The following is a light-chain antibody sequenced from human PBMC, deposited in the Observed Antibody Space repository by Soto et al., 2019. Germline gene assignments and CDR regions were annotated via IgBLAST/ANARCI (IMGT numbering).Light chain of an antibody. V-gene: IGKV3-20*01. CDR1: QSVSNSY. Sequence: EIVLTQSPGTLSLSPGERATLSCRASQSVSNSYLAWYQQKPGQAPRLIIYGASSRATGVPDRFSGSGSGTDFTLTISRLEPEDFAVYYCQQYGSSPRLTFGGGTKVDIK. J-gene: IGKJ4*01. CDR2: GAS. CDR3: QQYGSSPRLT.